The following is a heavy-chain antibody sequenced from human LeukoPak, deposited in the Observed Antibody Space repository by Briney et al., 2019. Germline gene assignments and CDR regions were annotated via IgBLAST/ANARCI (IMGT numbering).Heavy chain of an antibody. CDR1: GYTFTGYY. J-gene: IGHJ4*02. V-gene: IGHV1-2*06. CDR3: ARGLPHNLGVPAAMNDY. D-gene: IGHD2-2*01. CDR2: INPNSGGT. Sequence: ASVKVSCKASGYTFTGYYMHWVRQAPGQGLEWMGRINPNSGGTNYAQKFQGRVTMTRDTSISTAYMELSRLRSDDTAVYYCARGLPHNLGVPAAMNDYWGQGTLVTVSS.